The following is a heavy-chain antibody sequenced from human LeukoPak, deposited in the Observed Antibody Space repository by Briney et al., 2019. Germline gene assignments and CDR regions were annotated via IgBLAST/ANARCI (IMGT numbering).Heavy chain of an antibody. CDR1: GFTFSSYG. V-gene: IGHV3-33*01. J-gene: IGHJ6*03. Sequence: GGSLRLSCAASGFTFSSYGMHWVRQAPGKGLEWVAVIWYDGSNKYYADSVKGRFTISRDNSKNTLYLQMNSLGAEDTAVYYCARAGDFWSGYYRHYYYYYMDVWGKGTTVTVSS. CDR3: ARAGDFWSGYYRHYYYYYMDV. D-gene: IGHD3-3*01. CDR2: IWYDGSNK.